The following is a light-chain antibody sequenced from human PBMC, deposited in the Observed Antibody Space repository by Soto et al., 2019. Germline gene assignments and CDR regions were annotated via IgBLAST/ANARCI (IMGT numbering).Light chain of an antibody. CDR3: QSYDSSLSGVV. CDR2: DNS. J-gene: IGLJ3*02. CDR1: SSNIGAPYD. V-gene: IGLV1-40*01. Sequence: QSVLTQPPSVSGAPGQRVTISCTGRSSNIGAPYDVHWYQQLPGTAPKLLIYDNSNRPSGVPDRFSGSKSGTSASLAITGVQAEDEADYYCQSYDSSLSGVVFGGGTKLTVL.